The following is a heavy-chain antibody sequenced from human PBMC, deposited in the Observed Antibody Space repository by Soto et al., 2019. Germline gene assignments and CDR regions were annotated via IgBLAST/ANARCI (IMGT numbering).Heavy chain of an antibody. V-gene: IGHV1-69*06. CDR2: IIPFFGTA. Sequence: VQMVQSGAEVKKPGSSVKVSCKASGGTFSSYTVSWVRQAPGQGLEWMGGIIPFFGTANYAQEFQGRVTITANKSTSTAYLELTSLRSEDTAVYYCARETTTVTRGYFDYWGQGTLVTVSS. CDR1: GGTFSSYT. J-gene: IGHJ4*02. CDR3: ARETTTVTRGYFDY. D-gene: IGHD4-17*01.